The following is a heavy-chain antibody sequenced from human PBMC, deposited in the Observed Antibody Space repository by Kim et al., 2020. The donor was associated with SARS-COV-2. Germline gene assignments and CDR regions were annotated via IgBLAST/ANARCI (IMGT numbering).Heavy chain of an antibody. CDR3: AKDIGAPPPGWFSFLPAAAPLDSSGYCLGY. CDR1: GFTFSSYA. D-gene: IGHD3-22*01. V-gene: IGHV3-23*01. CDR2: ISGSGGST. J-gene: IGHJ4*02. Sequence: GGSLRLSCAASGFTFSSYAMSWVRQAPGKGLEWVSAISGSGGSTYYADSVKGRFTISRDNSKNTLYLQMNSLRAEDTAVYYCAKDIGAPPPGWFSFLPAAAPLDSSGYCLGYWGQGTLVTVSS.